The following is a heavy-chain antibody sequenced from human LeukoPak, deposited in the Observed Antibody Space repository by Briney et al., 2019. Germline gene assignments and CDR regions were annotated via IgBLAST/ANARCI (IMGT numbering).Heavy chain of an antibody. D-gene: IGHD5-18*01. CDR1: GFTFSSYT. CDR3: ARLTAMVDFDC. J-gene: IGHJ4*02. CDR2: IYGGGDT. Sequence: TGGSLRLSCAASGFTFSSYTMNWVRQAPGKGLEWVSVIYGGGDTQYADSVKGRFTLSRDNSKNTLYLQMSSLRAEDTAVYYCARLTAMVDFDCWGQGTLVTVSS. V-gene: IGHV3-66*04.